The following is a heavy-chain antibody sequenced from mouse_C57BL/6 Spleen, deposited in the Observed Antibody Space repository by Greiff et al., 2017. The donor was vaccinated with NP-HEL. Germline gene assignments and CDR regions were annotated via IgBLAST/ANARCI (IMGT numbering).Heavy chain of an antibody. D-gene: IGHD1-3*01. CDR1: GYTFTDYY. CDR3: ARVNYNDEEAPNYAMDY. Sequence: EVQLQQSGPELVKPGASVKLSCKASGYTFTDYYMNWVKQSHGQSLEWIGDINPNNSGTSYDQKFKGKATLTVDKSSSTAYMQLRSLTSEGSAACYWARVNYNDEEAPNYAMDYGGQGTSVTASS. V-gene: IGHV1-26*01. J-gene: IGHJ4*01. CDR2: INPNNSGT.